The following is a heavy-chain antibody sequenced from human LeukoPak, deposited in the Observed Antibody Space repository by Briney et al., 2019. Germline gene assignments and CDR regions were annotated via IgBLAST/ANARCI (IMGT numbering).Heavy chain of an antibody. CDR2: TLPIFGPA. D-gene: IGHD3-10*01. V-gene: IGHV1-69*13. J-gene: IGHJ5*02. CDR1: GGTFSSYA. CDR3: ARDQGRGNWFDP. Sequence: ASVTVSCKASGGTFSSYAISWVRQAPGQGLEWMGGTLPIFGPANYAQKFQGRVTITADESTSTAYMELSSLRSEDTAVYYCARDQGRGNWFDPWGQGTLVTVSS.